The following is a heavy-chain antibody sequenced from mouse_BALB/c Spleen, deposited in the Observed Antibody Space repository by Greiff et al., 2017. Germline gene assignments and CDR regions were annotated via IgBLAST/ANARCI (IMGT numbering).Heavy chain of an antibody. V-gene: IGHV4-1*02. J-gene: IGHJ4*01. D-gene: IGHD2-14*01. CDR2: INPDSSTI. Sequence: DVKLQESGGGLVQPGGSLKLSCAASGFAFSRYWMSWVRQAPGKGLEWIGEINPDSSTINYTPSLKDKFIISRDNAKNTLYLQMSKVRSEDTALYYCARQRYMDYWGQGTSVTVSS. CDR3: ARQRYMDY. CDR1: GFAFSRYW.